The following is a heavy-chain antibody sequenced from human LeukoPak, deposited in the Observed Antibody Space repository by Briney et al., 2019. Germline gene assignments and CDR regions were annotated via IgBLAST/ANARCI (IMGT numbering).Heavy chain of an antibody. D-gene: IGHD1-26*01. V-gene: IGHV3-23*01. J-gene: IGHJ3*02. CDR1: GFTFRSYA. Sequence: PGGSLRLSCAASGFTFRSYAMSWVRQAPGKGLEWVSVISGSGDTTYYADSVKGRFTISRDDSKNTVYLQMNSLRAEDTAVYYCARRRIVGSTDDAFDIWGQGTMVTLSS. CDR3: ARRRIVGSTDDAFDI. CDR2: ISGSGDTT.